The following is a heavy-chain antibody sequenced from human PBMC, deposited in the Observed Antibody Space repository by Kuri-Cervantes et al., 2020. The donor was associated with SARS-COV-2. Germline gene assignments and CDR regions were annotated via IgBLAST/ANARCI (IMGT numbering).Heavy chain of an antibody. CDR1: GFTFSDYS. CDR3: ARAVSGGNSHYDF. D-gene: IGHD4-23*01. V-gene: IGHV3-74*01. Sequence: LSLTCAVSGFTFSDYSMHWVRQGPGRGLVRVSRIKSDGSSTSYADSVEGRFTISRDNAKNTLYLQMNSLRAEDTAVYYCARAVSGGNSHYDFWGQGALVTVSS. CDR2: IKSDGSST. J-gene: IGHJ4*02.